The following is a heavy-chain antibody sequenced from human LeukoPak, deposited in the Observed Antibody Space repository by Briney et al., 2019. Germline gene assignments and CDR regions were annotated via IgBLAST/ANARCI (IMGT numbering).Heavy chain of an antibody. Sequence: ASVKVSCKASGYTFTGYYIHWVRQAPGQGLEWMGWISAYNGNTNYAQKLQGRVTLTRDMSTSTDYLELSSLRSEDTAVYYCARDGVNYYDISGYDIWGRGTLVTVSS. CDR2: ISAYNGNT. CDR1: GYTFTGYY. D-gene: IGHD3-22*01. CDR3: ARDGVNYYDISGYDI. J-gene: IGHJ4*02. V-gene: IGHV1-18*04.